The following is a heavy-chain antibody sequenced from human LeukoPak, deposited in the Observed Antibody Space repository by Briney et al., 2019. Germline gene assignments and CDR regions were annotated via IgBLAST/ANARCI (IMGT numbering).Heavy chain of an antibody. CDR2: IKQDGSEK. D-gene: IGHD6-6*01. CDR1: GFTVSSNS. V-gene: IGHV3-7*01. J-gene: IGHJ4*02. Sequence: GGSLRLSCTVSGFTVSSNSMSWVRQAPGKGLEWVANIKQDGSEKDYVDSVKGRFTISRDNAKNSLYLQMNSLTAEDTAVYYCARESFAARWDWGQGTLVTVSS. CDR3: ARESFAARWD.